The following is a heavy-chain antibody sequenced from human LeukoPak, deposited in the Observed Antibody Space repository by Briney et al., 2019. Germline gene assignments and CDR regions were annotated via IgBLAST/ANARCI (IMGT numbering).Heavy chain of an antibody. D-gene: IGHD6-19*01. J-gene: IGHJ4*02. CDR3: ARGNSVAGTDISY. CDR1: GCTFSTHS. V-gene: IGHV3-21*01. Sequence: PGGSLRLSCAASGCTFSTHSMNWVRQAPGKGLEWVSSISSSSGYIYYADSVKGRFTISRDNAKNSLYLQMNSLRAEDTAVYYCARGNSVAGTDISYWGQGTLVTVSS. CDR2: ISSSSGYI.